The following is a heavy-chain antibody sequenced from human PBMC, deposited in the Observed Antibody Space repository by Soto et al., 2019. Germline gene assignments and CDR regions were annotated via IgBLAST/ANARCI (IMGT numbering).Heavy chain of an antibody. V-gene: IGHV1-18*01. CDR3: ARDGVMAWEPIPADH. J-gene: IGHJ4*02. D-gene: IGHD1-26*01. CDR1: GYTFTSYG. CDR2: ISAYNGNT. Sequence: ASVKVSCKASGYTFTSYGISWVGQAPGQGLEWMGWISAYNGNTNYAQKLQGRVTMTTDTSTSTAYMELRSLRSDDTAVYYCARDGVMAWEPIPADHWGQGTLVPVXS.